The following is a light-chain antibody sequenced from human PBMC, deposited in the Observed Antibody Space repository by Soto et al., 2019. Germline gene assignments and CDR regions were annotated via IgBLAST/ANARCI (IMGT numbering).Light chain of an antibody. J-gene: IGLJ1*01. CDR3: SSYTSSRAYV. CDR2: EVS. Sequence: QSVLTQPASVSGSPGQSITISCTGTSSDVGGYNYVSWYQQQSGKAPKLMIHEVSNRPSGVSNRFSGSKSGTTASLTISGLQAEDEADYYCSSYTSSRAYVFGIGTQLTVL. V-gene: IGLV2-14*01. CDR1: SSDVGGYNY.